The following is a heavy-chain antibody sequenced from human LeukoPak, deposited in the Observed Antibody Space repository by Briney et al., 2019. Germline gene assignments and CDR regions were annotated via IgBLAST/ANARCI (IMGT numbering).Heavy chain of an antibody. Sequence: SETLSLTCTVSGGSISGSTYYWGWIRQPPGKGLEWIGYIYYSGSTNYNPSLKSRVTISVDTSKNQFSLKLSSVTAADTAVYYCARGYCSSTSCPPMRYNWFDPWGQGTLVTVSS. D-gene: IGHD2-2*01. CDR1: GGSISGSTYY. J-gene: IGHJ5*02. V-gene: IGHV4-61*05. CDR2: IYYSGST. CDR3: ARGYCSSTSCPPMRYNWFDP.